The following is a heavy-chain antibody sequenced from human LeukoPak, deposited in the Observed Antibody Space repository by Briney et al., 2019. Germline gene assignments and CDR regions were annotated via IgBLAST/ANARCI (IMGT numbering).Heavy chain of an antibody. J-gene: IGHJ4*02. CDR1: GGSISSYY. V-gene: IGHV4-59*01. D-gene: IGHD3-10*01. CDR2: VSYSGST. Sequence: SETLSLTCTVSGGSISSYYWSWIRQPPGKGLEWIGYVSYSGSTNYNPSLKSRVTISVDTSKNQFSLKLSSVTAAGTTVYYCARDSYYGSGSFDYWGQGTLVTVSS. CDR3: ARDSYYGSGSFDY.